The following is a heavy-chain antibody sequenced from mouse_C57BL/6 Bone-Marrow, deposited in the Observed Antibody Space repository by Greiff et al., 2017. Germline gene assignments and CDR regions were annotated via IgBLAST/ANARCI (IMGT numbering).Heavy chain of an antibody. D-gene: IGHD1-1*01. CDR1: GYSITSGYY. Sequence: DVKLQESGPGLVKPSQSLSLTCSVTGYSITSGYYWNWIRQFPGNKLEWMGYISYDGSNNYNPSLKNRISITRDTSKNQFFLKLNSVTTEDTATYYCARGPTVVAPNFDYWGQGTTLTVSS. V-gene: IGHV3-6*01. J-gene: IGHJ2*01. CDR3: ARGPTVVAPNFDY. CDR2: ISYDGSN.